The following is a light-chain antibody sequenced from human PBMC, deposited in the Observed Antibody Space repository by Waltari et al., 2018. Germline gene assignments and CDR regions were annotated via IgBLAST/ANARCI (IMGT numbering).Light chain of an antibody. Sequence: QSVLTQPPSASGTPGQRVTISCSGTSSNVGGSTVHWYHQVPGTAPTLLINDRNQRASGGPDRFAGSNSGTSASLAIRGRQSEDEGDYFCAVWDARLNGPVFGGGTKVTVL. CDR1: SSNVGGST. CDR2: DRN. J-gene: IGLJ2*01. CDR3: AVWDARLNGPV. V-gene: IGLV1-44*01.